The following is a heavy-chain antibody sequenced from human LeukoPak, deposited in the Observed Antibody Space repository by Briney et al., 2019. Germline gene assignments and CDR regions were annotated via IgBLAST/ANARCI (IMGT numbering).Heavy chain of an antibody. Sequence: PGRSLRLSCAASGFTFSSYAMHWVRQAPGKGLEWVAVISYDGSNKYYADSVKGRFTISRDNSKNTLYLQMNSLRAEDTAVYYCARDSRYIVVVPAAILDYWGQGTLVTVSS. CDR1: GFTFSSYA. J-gene: IGHJ4*02. CDR2: ISYDGSNK. V-gene: IGHV3-30-3*01. CDR3: ARDSRYIVVVPAAILDY. D-gene: IGHD2-2*02.